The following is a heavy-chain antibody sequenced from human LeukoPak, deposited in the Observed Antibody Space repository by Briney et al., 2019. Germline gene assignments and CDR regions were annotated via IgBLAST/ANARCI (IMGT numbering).Heavy chain of an antibody. V-gene: IGHV4-59*01. CDR3: ARGYSSSWYWFDP. Sequence: KPSETLSLTCTVSGGSISSYYWSWIRQPAGKGLEWIGYIYYSGSTNYNPSLKSRVTISVDTSKNQFSLKLSSVTAADTAVYYCARGYSSSWYWFDPWGQGTLVTVSS. CDR1: GGSISSYY. CDR2: IYYSGST. J-gene: IGHJ5*02. D-gene: IGHD6-13*01.